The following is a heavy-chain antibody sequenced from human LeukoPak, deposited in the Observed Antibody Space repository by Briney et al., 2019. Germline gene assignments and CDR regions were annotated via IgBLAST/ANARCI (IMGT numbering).Heavy chain of an antibody. D-gene: IGHD6-19*01. CDR3: AKSGRGIAVAASYYGMDV. Sequence: PGGSLRLSCAASGFTFSSYGMHWVRQAPGKGLEWVAFIRYDGSSKYYADSVKGRFTISRDNSKNTLYLQMNSLRAEDTAVYYCAKSGRGIAVAASYYGMDVWGQGTTVTVSS. J-gene: IGHJ6*02. CDR2: IRYDGSSK. CDR1: GFTFSSYG. V-gene: IGHV3-30*02.